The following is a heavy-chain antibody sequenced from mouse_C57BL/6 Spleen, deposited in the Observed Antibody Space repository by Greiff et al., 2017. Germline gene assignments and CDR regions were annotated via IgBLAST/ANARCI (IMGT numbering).Heavy chain of an antibody. Sequence: QVQLQQSGPELVKPGASVKISCKASGYAFSSSWMNWVKQRPGKGLEWIGRIYPGDGDTNYNGKFKGKATLTADKSSSTAYMQLSSLTSEDSAVYFCGRGEGIDGYYDYWGQGTTLTVSS. J-gene: IGHJ2*01. V-gene: IGHV1-82*01. CDR3: GRGEGIDGYYDY. CDR1: GYAFSSSW. D-gene: IGHD2-3*01. CDR2: IYPGDGDT.